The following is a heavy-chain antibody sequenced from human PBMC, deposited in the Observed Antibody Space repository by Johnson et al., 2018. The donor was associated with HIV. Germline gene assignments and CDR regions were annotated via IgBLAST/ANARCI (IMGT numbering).Heavy chain of an antibody. Sequence: QVQLVESGGGVVQPGRSLRLSCAASGFTFSSYGMHWVRQAPGKGLEWVAVIWYDGSNKYYADSVKGRFTISRDNAKNSVFLQTNSLRVEDTAIYYCARQPDNFWSSDAFDIWGQGTMVTVSS. CDR2: IWYDGSNK. CDR1: GFTFSSYG. CDR3: ARQPDNFWSSDAFDI. J-gene: IGHJ3*02. V-gene: IGHV3-33*01. D-gene: IGHD3-3*01.